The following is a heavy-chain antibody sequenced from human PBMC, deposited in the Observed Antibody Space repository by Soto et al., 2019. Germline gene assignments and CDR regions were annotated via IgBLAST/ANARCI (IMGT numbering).Heavy chain of an antibody. D-gene: IGHD5-12*01. CDR3: ARATDRLQFGGNYYSAMDV. J-gene: IGHJ6*02. V-gene: IGHV1-69*12. Sequence: QVQLVQSGAEVKKPGSSVTVSCKASGGTFGNSAISWVRQAPGQGLEWMGGISPIFPTPDYAQKFQGRVTITAAESTSTAYMELTSLRSEDTAVYYCARATDRLQFGGNYYSAMDVWGQGTTVTVSS. CDR2: ISPIFPTP. CDR1: GGTFGNSA.